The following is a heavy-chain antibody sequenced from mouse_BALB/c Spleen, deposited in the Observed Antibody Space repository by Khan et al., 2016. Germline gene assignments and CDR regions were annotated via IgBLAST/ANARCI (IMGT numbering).Heavy chain of an antibody. CDR2: INPSNGRT. CDR3: ARANWDY. V-gene: IGHV1S81*02. Sequence: QVQLQQPGAELVKPGASVKLSRKATGYTFTSYWMHWVKQRPGQGLEWIGEINPSNGRTNYNEKFKSKATLTVDKSSSTAYMQLSSLTSEDSAVYYCARANWDYWGQGTTLTVSS. J-gene: IGHJ2*01. D-gene: IGHD4-1*01. CDR1: GYTFTSYW.